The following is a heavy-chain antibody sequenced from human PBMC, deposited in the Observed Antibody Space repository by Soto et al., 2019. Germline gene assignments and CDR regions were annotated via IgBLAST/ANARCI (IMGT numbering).Heavy chain of an antibody. CDR3: ARGRYCLTGRCFPNWFDS. V-gene: IGHV4-30-4*01. J-gene: IGHJ5*01. CDR1: GDSISNLDYF. CDR2: IYKSATT. D-gene: IGHD7-27*01. Sequence: SETLSLTCSVSGDSISNLDYFWAWIRQPPGQALEYIGYIYKSATTYYNPSFESRVAISVDTSKSQFSLNVTSATAADTAVYFCARGRYCLTGRCFPNWFDSWGQGALVTVSS.